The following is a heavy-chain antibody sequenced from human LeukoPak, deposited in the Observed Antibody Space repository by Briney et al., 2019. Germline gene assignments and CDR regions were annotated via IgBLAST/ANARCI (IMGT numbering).Heavy chain of an antibody. CDR2: INSDGSST. CDR3: ARSPDSFDI. CDR1: GFTFSSYE. Sequence: PGGSLRLSCAASGFTFSSYEMNWVRQAPGKGLVWVSRINSDGSSTSYADSVKGRFTISRDNAKNTLYLQMNRLRAEDTAVYYCARSPDSFDIWGQGTMVTVSS. V-gene: IGHV3-74*01. J-gene: IGHJ3*02.